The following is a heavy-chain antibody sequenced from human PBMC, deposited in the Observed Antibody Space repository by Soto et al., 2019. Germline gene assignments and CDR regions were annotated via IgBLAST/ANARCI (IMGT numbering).Heavy chain of an antibody. CDR3: STDPYCGSAPGCSALDV. D-gene: IGHD2-21*01. Sequence: QVHLVQSGGEVKKPGASVKVSCKASGYPFTSSGFIWVRQAPGQGLEWMGWISAYNGNTNYAQKFKGRVNMTTDTSTSTAYMDLWRLRSDDTAVYYCSTDPYCGSAPGCSALDVWCQGTTVTVSS. J-gene: IGHJ6*02. CDR2: ISAYNGNT. V-gene: IGHV1-18*04. CDR1: GYPFTSSG.